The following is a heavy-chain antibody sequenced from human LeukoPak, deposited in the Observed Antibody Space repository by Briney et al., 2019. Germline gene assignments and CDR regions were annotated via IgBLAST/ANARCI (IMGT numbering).Heavy chain of an antibody. Sequence: PGRSLRLSCAASGFTFSSYGMHWVRQAPGKGLEWVAVICYDGSNKYYADSVKGRFTISRDNSKNTLYLQMKSLRAEDTAVYYCAKDPFEYSSSSYYFDYWGQGTLVTVSS. V-gene: IGHV3-33*06. J-gene: IGHJ4*02. CDR1: GFTFSSYG. CDR2: ICYDGSNK. D-gene: IGHD6-6*01. CDR3: AKDPFEYSSSSYYFDY.